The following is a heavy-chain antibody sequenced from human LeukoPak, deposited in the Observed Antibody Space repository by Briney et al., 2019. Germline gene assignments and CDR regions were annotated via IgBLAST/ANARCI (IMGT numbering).Heavy chain of an antibody. V-gene: IGHV1-18*01. Sequence: ASVKVSCKASGGTFSSYAISWVRQAPGQGLEWMGWISAYNGNTNYAQKLQGRVTMTTDTSTSTAYMELRSLRSDDTAVYYCARDLILAYSNWFDPWGQGTLVTVSS. D-gene: IGHD2-15*01. J-gene: IGHJ5*02. CDR2: ISAYNGNT. CDR3: ARDLILAYSNWFDP. CDR1: GGTFSSYA.